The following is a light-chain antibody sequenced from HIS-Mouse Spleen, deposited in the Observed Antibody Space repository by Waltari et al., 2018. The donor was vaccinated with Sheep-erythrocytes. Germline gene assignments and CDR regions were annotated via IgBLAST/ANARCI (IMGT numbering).Light chain of an antibody. CDR1: QSISSY. Sequence: DIQMTQSPSSLSASVGARVTITCRASQSISSYLNWYQQKPGKAPKLLIYAASSLQSWVPSRFSGSGSGTEFTLTISSLQPEDFATYYCQQSYSTPQFTFGPGTKVDIK. CDR3: QQSYSTPQFT. CDR2: AAS. V-gene: IGKV1-39*01. J-gene: IGKJ3*01.